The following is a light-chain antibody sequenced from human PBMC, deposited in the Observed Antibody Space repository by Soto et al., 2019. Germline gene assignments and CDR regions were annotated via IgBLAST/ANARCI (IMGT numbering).Light chain of an antibody. Sequence: DIVLTQSPDSLAVSLGERATINCRSSQTILYSSMNRYPLAWFQQKPGQAPKLLIYWASTRQSGVSDRFSGSGSGTDFTLTISSLQAEDVAFYFCQQYYTNTFDQGTRVEIK. CDR2: WAS. V-gene: IGKV4-1*01. CDR3: QQYYTNT. CDR1: QTILYSSMNRYP. J-gene: IGKJ5*01.